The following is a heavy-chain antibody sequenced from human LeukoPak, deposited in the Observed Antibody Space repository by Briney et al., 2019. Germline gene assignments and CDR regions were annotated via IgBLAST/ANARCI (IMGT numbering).Heavy chain of an antibody. CDR1: GGSISSYY. V-gene: IGHV4-59*01. CDR2: IYYSGST. D-gene: IGHD5-24*01. CDR3: ARDAYKSYYYYMDV. J-gene: IGHJ6*03. Sequence: SETLSLTCTVSGGSISSYYWSWIRQPPGKGLEWIGYIYYSGSTNYNPSLKSRVTISVDTSKNQFSLKLTSVTTADTAVYFCARDAYKSYYYYMDVWGKGTTVTVSS.